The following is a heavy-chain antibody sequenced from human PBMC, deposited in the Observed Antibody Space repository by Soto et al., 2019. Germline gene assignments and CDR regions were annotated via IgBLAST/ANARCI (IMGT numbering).Heavy chain of an antibody. J-gene: IGHJ5*02. CDR2: ISAYNGNT. CDR1: GYTFTSYG. V-gene: IGHV1-18*01. CDR3: ARAPKYYYDSSGYFS. Sequence: ASVKVSCKASGYTFTSYGISWVRQAPGQGLEWMGWISAYNGNTNYAQKLQGRVTMTTDTSTSTAYMELRSLGSDDTAVYYCARAPKYYYDSSGYFSWGQGTLVTVSS. D-gene: IGHD3-22*01.